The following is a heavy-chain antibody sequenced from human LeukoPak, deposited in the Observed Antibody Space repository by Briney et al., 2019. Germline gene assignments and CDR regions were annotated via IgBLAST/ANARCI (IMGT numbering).Heavy chain of an antibody. CDR2: ISGSGGST. V-gene: IGHV3-23*01. Sequence: GGSLRLSCAASGFTFSSYAMSWVRQAPGKGLEWVSAISGSGGSTYYADSVKGRFTISRDNSKNTLYLQMNSLRAEDTAVYYCARNTAMAPGYYFDYWGQETLVTVSS. CDR3: ARNTAMAPGYYFDY. D-gene: IGHD5-18*01. CDR1: GFTFSSYA. J-gene: IGHJ4*02.